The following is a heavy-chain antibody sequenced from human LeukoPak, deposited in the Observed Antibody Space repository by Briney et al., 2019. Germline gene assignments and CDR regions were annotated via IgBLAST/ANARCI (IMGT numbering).Heavy chain of an antibody. CDR1: GFTFSSYG. J-gene: IGHJ4*02. V-gene: IGHV3-30*02. Sequence: PAGSLRLSCAASGFTFSSYGMHWVRKAPGKGLEWVAFIRYDGSNNYYADSVKGRFTISRANSKNTLYLQMNSLRAEDTAVYYCAKDRTTVTTGGVDYWGPGTLVTVSS. CDR3: AKDRTTVTTGGVDY. D-gene: IGHD4-17*01. CDR2: IRYDGSNN.